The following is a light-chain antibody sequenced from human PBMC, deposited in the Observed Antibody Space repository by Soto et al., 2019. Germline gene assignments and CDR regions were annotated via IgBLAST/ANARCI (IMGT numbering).Light chain of an antibody. CDR2: GAS. Sequence: EIVMTQSPGTLSVSPGERATLSCRASQCVNSNLAWYQQKPGQAPRILIYGASTRATAIPARFSGSGSGTEFTLTISSLQSEDFAVYYCQQYNDWPRTFGGGTKVEIK. CDR1: QCVNSN. CDR3: QQYNDWPRT. J-gene: IGKJ4*01. V-gene: IGKV3-15*01.